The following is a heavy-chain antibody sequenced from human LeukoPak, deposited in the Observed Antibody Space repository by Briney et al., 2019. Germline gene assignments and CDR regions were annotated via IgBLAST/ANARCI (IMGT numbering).Heavy chain of an antibody. CDR2: IYYSGST. J-gene: IGHJ4*02. Sequence: SETLSLTCTVSGGSISSYYWSWIRQPPGKGLEWIGYIYYSGSTNYDPSLKSRVTISVDTSKNQFSLKLSSVTAADTAVYYCARSGFDGGYDLFDYWGQGTLVTVSS. D-gene: IGHD5-12*01. CDR3: ARSGFDGGYDLFDY. V-gene: IGHV4-59*01. CDR1: GGSISSYY.